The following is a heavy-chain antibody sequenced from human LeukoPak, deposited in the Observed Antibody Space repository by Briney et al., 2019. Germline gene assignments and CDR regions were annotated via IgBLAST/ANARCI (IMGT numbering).Heavy chain of an antibody. D-gene: IGHD3-10*01. J-gene: IGHJ4*02. CDR1: GYTFTGYY. Sequence: ASVKVSCKASGYTFTGYYIHWVRQAPGQGLEWMGWINPNSGGTNYAQKLQGRVTMTTDTSTSTAYMELRSLRSDDTAVYYCARDPNYYGSGSYYNVGFFVLWGQGTLVTVSS. V-gene: IGHV1-2*02. CDR3: ARDPNYYGSGSYYNVGFFVL. CDR2: INPNSGGT.